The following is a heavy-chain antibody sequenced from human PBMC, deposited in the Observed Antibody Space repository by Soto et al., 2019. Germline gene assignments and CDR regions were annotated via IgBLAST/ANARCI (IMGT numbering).Heavy chain of an antibody. D-gene: IGHD3-10*01. Sequence: PGGSLRLSCAASGFPFSSYAMSWVRQAPGKGLECVSAISGSGGSTYYADSVKGRFTISRDNSKNTLYLQMNSLRAEDTAVYYCAKDRSQTLNKYYYGSGLNYGMDVWGQGTTVTVSS. CDR3: AKDRSQTLNKYYYGSGLNYGMDV. CDR2: ISGSGGST. CDR1: GFPFSSYA. J-gene: IGHJ6*02. V-gene: IGHV3-23*01.